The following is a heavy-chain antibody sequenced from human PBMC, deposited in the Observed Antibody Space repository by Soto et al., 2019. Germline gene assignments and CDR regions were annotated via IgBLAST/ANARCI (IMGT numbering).Heavy chain of an antibody. CDR3: AKDRSIFGVVINPDGYYYGMDV. Sequence: SVKVSCEACGGSFSSYAISWVRQAPGQGLEWMGGLIPIFGTANYTQKFQGRVTITADESTSTAYMELSSLRSEDTAVYYCAKDRSIFGVVINPDGYYYGMDVWGQGTTVTVSS. CDR1: GGSFSSYA. D-gene: IGHD3-3*01. V-gene: IGHV1-69*13. J-gene: IGHJ6*02. CDR2: LIPIFGTA.